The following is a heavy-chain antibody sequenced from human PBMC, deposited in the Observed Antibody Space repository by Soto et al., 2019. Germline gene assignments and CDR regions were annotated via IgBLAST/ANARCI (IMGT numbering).Heavy chain of an antibody. D-gene: IGHD3-16*01. Sequence: QVQLQESGPGLVKPSQTLSLTCTVSGGSISSGGYYWSWIRQHPGKGLEWIGYIYYSGSTYYNPSLNSRLTISADTSRNQCSVKLSAVTAGDMAPYYCARGSCAASLGFDYCGQGTLVTVSS. V-gene: IGHV4-31*03. J-gene: IGHJ4*02. CDR3: ARGSCAASLGFDY. CDR1: GGSISSGGYY. CDR2: IYYSGST.